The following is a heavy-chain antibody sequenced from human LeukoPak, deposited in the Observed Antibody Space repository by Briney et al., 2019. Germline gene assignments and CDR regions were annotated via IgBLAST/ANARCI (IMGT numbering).Heavy chain of an antibody. CDR3: ARGSFDGYNSGYFDY. Sequence: GGSLRLSCAASGFTFSSYSMNWVRQAPGKGLEWVSYISSSSSTIYYADSVKGRFTISRDNSKNTLCPQMNSLRAEDTAVYYCARGSFDGYNSGYFDYWGQGTLVTVSS. D-gene: IGHD5-24*01. J-gene: IGHJ4*02. V-gene: IGHV3-48*01. CDR2: ISSSSSTI. CDR1: GFTFSSYS.